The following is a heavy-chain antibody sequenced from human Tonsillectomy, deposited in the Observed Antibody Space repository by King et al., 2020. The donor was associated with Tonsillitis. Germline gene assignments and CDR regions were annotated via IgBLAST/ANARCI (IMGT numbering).Heavy chain of an antibody. CDR3: AKDSGWIENQGVPYYFDY. V-gene: IGHV3-30*18. J-gene: IGHJ4*02. CDR1: GFTFSSYG. CDR2: ISYDGSNK. Sequence: VQLVESGGGVVQPGRSLRLSCAASGFTFSSYGMHWVRQAPGKGLEWVAVISYDGSNKYYADSVKGRFTISRDNSKNTLYLQMNSLRAEDTAVYYCAKDSGWIENQGVPYYFDYWGQGTLVTVSS. D-gene: IGHD5-12*01.